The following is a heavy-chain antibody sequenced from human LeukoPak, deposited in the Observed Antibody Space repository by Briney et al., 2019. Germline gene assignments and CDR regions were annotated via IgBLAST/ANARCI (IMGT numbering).Heavy chain of an antibody. CDR2: INPNSGGT. CDR1: GYTFTGYY. D-gene: IGHD6-13*01. V-gene: IGHV1-2*06. J-gene: IGHJ4*02. CDR3: ARAPPPRAGLRSSSWVLHFDY. Sequence: ASVKVSCKASGYTFTGYYMHWVRQAPGQGLEWMGRINPNSGGTNYAQKFQGRVTMTRDTSISTAYMELSRLRSDDTAVYYCARAPPPRAGLRSSSWVLHFDYWGQGTLVTVSS.